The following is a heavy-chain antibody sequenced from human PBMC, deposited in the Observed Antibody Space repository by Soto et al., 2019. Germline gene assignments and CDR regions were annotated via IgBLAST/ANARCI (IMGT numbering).Heavy chain of an antibody. CDR1: GGTFSSYA. J-gene: IGHJ5*02. V-gene: IGHV1-69*13. D-gene: IGHD6-19*01. CDR2: IIPIFGTA. Sequence: GASVKVSCKASGGTFSSYAISWVRQAPGQGLEWMGGIIPIFGTANYAQKFQGRVTITADESTSTAYMELSSLRSEDTAVYYCARAQQWLVNWFDPWGQGTLVTVSS. CDR3: ARAQQWLVNWFDP.